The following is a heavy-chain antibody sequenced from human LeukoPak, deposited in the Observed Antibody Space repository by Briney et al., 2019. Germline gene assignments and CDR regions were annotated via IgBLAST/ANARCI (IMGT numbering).Heavy chain of an antibody. V-gene: IGHV4-38-2*02. CDR2: IYHSGST. CDR3: ARGLKYSGSYGYFDY. D-gene: IGHD1-26*01. J-gene: IGHJ4*02. CDR1: GYSISSGYY. Sequence: NASETLSLTCTVSGYSISSGYYWGWIRQPPGKGLEWIGSIYHSGSTYYNPSLKSRVTISVDTSKNQFSLKLSSVTAADTAVYYCARGLKYSGSYGYFDYWGQGTLVTVSS.